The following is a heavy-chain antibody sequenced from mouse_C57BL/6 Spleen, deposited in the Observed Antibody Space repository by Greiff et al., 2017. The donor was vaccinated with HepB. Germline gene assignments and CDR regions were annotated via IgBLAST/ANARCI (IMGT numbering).Heavy chain of an antibody. CDR3: AREASYAYGYFDY. CDR1: GYSITSGYY. Sequence: DVQLQESGPGLVKPSQSLSLTCSVTGYSITSGYYWNWIRQFPGNKLEWMGYISYDGSNNYNPSLKNRISITRDTSKNQFFLKLNSVTTEDTATYYCAREASYAYGYFDYWGQGTTLTVSS. CDR2: ISYDGSN. V-gene: IGHV3-6*01. J-gene: IGHJ2*01. D-gene: IGHD6-5*01.